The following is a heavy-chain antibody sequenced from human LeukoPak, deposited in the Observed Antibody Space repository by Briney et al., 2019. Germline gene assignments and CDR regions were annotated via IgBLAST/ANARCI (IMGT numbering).Heavy chain of an antibody. V-gene: IGHV4-61*02. J-gene: IGHJ4*02. D-gene: IGHD6-19*01. CDR1: GGSISSGSYY. Sequence: SETLSLTCTVSGGSISSGSYYWSWIRQPAGKGLEWIGRIYTSGSTNYNPSLKSRVTISIDTSKDQFSLKLSSVTVADTAVYYCAGDRGSRGLFDYWGQGTLVTVSS. CDR3: AGDRGSRGLFDY. CDR2: IYTSGST.